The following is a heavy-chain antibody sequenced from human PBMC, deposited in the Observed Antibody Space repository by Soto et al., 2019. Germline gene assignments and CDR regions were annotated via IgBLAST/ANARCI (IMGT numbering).Heavy chain of an antibody. D-gene: IGHD2-15*01. J-gene: IGHJ4*02. V-gene: IGHV3-30*18. CDR1: GFTFSSYG. CDR3: AKDPCSGGSCYPGGVDY. CDR2: ISYDGSNK. Sequence: GGSLILSCAASGFTFSSYGMHWVRQAPGKGLEWVAVISYDGSNKYYADSVKGRFTISRDNSKNTLYLQMNSLRAEDTAVYYCAKDPCSGGSCYPGGVDYWGQGTLVTVSS.